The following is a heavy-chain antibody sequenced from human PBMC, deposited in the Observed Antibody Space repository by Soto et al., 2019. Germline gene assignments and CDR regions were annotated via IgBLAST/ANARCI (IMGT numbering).Heavy chain of an antibody. V-gene: IGHV4-59*05. Sequence: SETLSLTCTVSGGSISCYYWSWIRQPPGKGLEWIGSIYYSGSTYYNPSLKSRVTISVDTSKNQFSLKLSSVTAADTAVYYCANYSGYVLYYYYGMDVWGQGTTVTVS. D-gene: IGHD5-12*01. CDR1: GGSISCYY. J-gene: IGHJ6*02. CDR3: ANYSGYVLYYYYGMDV. CDR2: IYYSGST.